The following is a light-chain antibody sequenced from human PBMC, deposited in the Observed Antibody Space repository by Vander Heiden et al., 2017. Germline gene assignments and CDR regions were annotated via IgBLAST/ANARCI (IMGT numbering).Light chain of an antibody. V-gene: IGKV2-30*01. Sequence: DVVSTLSPLSLPVPLRHPSSISCRSSQSLVYSDGSTYLFWFHHRPGQAPRRLIYMVSNRDSGVPDRFSGSGSGTDFTLTISRVEAEDVGVYYCMQATHWPLTIGVGTTVEIK. J-gene: IGKJ4*01. CDR3: MQATHWPLT. CDR1: QSLVYSDGSTY. CDR2: MVS.